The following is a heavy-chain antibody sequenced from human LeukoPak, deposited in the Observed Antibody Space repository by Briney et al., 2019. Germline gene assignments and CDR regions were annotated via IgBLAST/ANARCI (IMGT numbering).Heavy chain of an antibody. CDR2: INENAANT. CDR1: GFTFSNYG. CDR3: TKGDGGWYPIDY. J-gene: IGHJ4*02. V-gene: IGHV3-23*01. Sequence: PGGSLRLSCAASGFTFSNYGMSWVRQAPGKGLEWFSTINENAANTHYADSVKGRFTISRDNSKNTLLLQMNSLRADDTALYYCTKGDGGWYPIDYWGQGTLVIVSS. D-gene: IGHD6-19*01.